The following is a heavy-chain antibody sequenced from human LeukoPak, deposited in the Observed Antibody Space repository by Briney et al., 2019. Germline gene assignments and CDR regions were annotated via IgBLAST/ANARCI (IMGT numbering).Heavy chain of an antibody. Sequence: GGSLRLSCAASGFTVSNNYMSWVRQAPGKGLEWVSVIYSGGSTYYADSVKGRFTISRDNSKNTLYLQMNSLRAEDTAVYYCARDGYCSSTSCPTYYYYGMDVWGQGTTVTVSS. D-gene: IGHD2-2*03. CDR1: GFTVSNNY. CDR3: ARDGYCSSTSCPTYYYYGMDV. J-gene: IGHJ6*02. CDR2: IYSGGST. V-gene: IGHV3-53*01.